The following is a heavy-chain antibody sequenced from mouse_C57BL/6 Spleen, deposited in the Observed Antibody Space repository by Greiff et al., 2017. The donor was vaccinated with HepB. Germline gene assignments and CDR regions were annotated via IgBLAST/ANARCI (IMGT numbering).Heavy chain of an antibody. J-gene: IGHJ1*03. D-gene: IGHD2-4*01. CDR3: ARSNYDWYFDV. V-gene: IGHV1-80*01. Sequence: QVQLQQSGAELVKPGASVKISCKASGYAFSSYWMNWVKRRPGKGLEWIGQIYPGDGDTNYNGKFKGKATLTADKSSSTAYMQLSSLTSEDSAVYFCARSNYDWYFDVWGTGTTVTVSS. CDR2: IYPGDGDT. CDR1: GYAFSSYW.